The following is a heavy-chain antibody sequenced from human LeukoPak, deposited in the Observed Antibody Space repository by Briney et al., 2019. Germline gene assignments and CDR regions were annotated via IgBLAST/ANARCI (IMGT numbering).Heavy chain of an antibody. CDR2: IYYTGST. J-gene: IGHJ3*02. Sequence: SETLSLTCSVSGGSISGYYWSWIRQPPGKGLEWIGYIYYTGSTNYNPSLKSRVSISVDTSKNQFSLNVSSVTAADTAVYYCARAHIGAFDIWGQGTMVTVSS. V-gene: IGHV4-59*01. CDR3: ARAHIGAFDI. CDR1: GGSISGYY.